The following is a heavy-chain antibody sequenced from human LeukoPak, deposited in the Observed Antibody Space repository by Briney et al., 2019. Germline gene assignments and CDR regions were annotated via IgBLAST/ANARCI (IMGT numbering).Heavy chain of an antibody. J-gene: IGHJ4*02. V-gene: IGHV4-59*01. Sequence: SETLSLTCTVSGGSISSYYWSWIRQPPGKGPEWIGYIYYSGSTNYNPSLKSRVTISVDTSKNQFSLRLSSVTAADTAVYYCARLYSSSWVDYWGQGTLVTVSS. CDR1: GGSISSYY. CDR3: ARLYSSSWVDY. CDR2: IYYSGST. D-gene: IGHD6-13*01.